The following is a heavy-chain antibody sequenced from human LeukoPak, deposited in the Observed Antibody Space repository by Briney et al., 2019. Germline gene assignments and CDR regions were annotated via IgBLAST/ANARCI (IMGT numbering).Heavy chain of an antibody. J-gene: IGHJ6*02. CDR2: IIPIFGTA. V-gene: IGHV1-69*13. CDR1: GGTFSSYA. CDR3: ARDLLHSSSLYYYGMDV. Sequence: ASVKVSCKASGGTFSSYAISWVRQAPGQGLEWMGGIIPIFGTANYAQKFQGRVTITADESTSTAYMELSSLRSEDTAVYYCARDLLHSSSLYYYGMDVWGQGTTVTVSS. D-gene: IGHD6-6*01.